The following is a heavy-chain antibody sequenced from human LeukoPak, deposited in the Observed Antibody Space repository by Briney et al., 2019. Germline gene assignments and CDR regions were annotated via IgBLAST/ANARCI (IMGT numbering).Heavy chain of an antibody. CDR2: ISAYNGNT. CDR1: GYTFTSYG. V-gene: IGHV1-18*01. J-gene: IGHJ3*02. CDR3: ARAAVVAATGDAFDI. Sequence: ASGKVSCKASGYTFTSYGISWVRQAPGQGLEWMGWISAYNGNTNYAQKLQGRVTMTTDTSTSTAYMELRSLRSDDTAVYYCARAAVVAATGDAFDIWGQGTMVTVSS. D-gene: IGHD2-15*01.